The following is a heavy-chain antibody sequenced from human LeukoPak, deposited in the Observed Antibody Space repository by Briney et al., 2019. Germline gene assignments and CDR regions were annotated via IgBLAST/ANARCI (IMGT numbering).Heavy chain of an antibody. CDR2: ISTDGSST. D-gene: IGHD3-16*01. Sequence: GGSLRLSCAASGFTFSSYWMHWVRQGPGKGLVRVSRISTDGSSTDYADSVKGRFTISRENAKNTLYLQMNSLRAEDTAVYHCARTRTLPIAGGFDTWGQGSLVTVSS. CDR3: ARTRTLPIAGGFDT. CDR1: GFTFSSYW. J-gene: IGHJ5*02. V-gene: IGHV3-74*01.